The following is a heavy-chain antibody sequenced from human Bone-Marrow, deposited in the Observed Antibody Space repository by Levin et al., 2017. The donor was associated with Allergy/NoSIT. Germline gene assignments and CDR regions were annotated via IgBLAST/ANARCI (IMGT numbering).Heavy chain of an antibody. Sequence: SETLSLTCTVSGVSISTYYWSWIRQPPGKGLECIGYIHSSGNTDYNPSLKSRVTMSLDTSKNQFSLKLFSVTAADTAMYYCAREFAAATYFDYWGQGILVTVSS. J-gene: IGHJ4*02. D-gene: IGHD6-25*01. V-gene: IGHV4-59*01. CDR2: IHSSGNT. CDR3: AREFAAATYFDY. CDR1: GVSISTYY.